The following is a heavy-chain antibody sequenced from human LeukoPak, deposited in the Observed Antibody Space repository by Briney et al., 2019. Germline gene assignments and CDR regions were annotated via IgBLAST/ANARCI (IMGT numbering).Heavy chain of an antibody. Sequence: SVKVSCTASGGTFSIYAISWVRQAPGQGLEWMGGIIPIFGTANYAEKLQGRVAITADESTSTAYMELSSLRSEDTAVYYCARDHAAYYYDSSGLGYWGQGTLVTVSS. CDR3: ARDHAAYYYDSSGLGY. V-gene: IGHV1-69*13. J-gene: IGHJ4*02. CDR2: IIPIFGTA. D-gene: IGHD3-22*01. CDR1: GGTFSIYA.